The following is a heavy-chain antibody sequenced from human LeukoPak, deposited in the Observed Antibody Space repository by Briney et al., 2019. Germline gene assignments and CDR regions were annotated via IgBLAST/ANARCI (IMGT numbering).Heavy chain of an antibody. CDR3: ARELRYFDWLYFDY. J-gene: IGHJ4*02. D-gene: IGHD3-9*01. CDR2: IYYSGST. Sequence: PSQTLSLTCTVSGGSISSGDYYWSWIRQPPGKGLEWIGYIYYSGSTYYNPSLKSRVTISVDTSMNQFSLKLSSVTAADTAVYYCARELRYFDWLYFDYWGQGTLVTVSS. V-gene: IGHV4-30-4*01. CDR1: GGSISSGDYY.